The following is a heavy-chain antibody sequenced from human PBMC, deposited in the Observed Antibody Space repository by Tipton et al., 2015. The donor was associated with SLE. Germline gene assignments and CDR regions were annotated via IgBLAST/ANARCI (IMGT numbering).Heavy chain of an antibody. D-gene: IGHD3/OR15-3a*01. CDR1: GGSFSGYY. J-gene: IGHJ6*03. CDR2: INHSGGT. CDR3: ARAPGLDRDYYYYYYMDV. V-gene: IGHV4-34*01. Sequence: TLSLTCAVYGGSFSGYYWSWIRQPPGKGLEWIGEINHSGGTNCNPSLKSRVTISVDTSKNQFSLKLSSVTAADTAVYYCARAPGLDRDYYYYYYMDVWGKGTTVTVSS.